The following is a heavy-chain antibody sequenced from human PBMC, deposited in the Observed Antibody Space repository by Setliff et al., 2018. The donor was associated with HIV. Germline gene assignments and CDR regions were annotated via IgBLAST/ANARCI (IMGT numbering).Heavy chain of an antibody. J-gene: IGHJ4*02. Sequence: GASVKVSCKVSGYTLTELSIHWVRQAPGKGLEWMGGFDPEDDETIYAQKFQGRVTMTRDTSINTAYMEFSSLRSDDTAVYYCARQLSNSLESWGQGTLVTVSS. CDR2: FDPEDDET. CDR1: GYTLTELS. V-gene: IGHV1-24*01. D-gene: IGHD1-1*01. CDR3: ARQLSNSLES.